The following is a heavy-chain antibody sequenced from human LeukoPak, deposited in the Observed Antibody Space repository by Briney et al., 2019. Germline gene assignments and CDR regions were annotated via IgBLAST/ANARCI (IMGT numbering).Heavy chain of an antibody. V-gene: IGHV3-23*01. J-gene: IGHJ1*01. CDR2: IGSSGGST. Sequence: GGSLRLSCAASGFTFSSYDMSWVRQAPAKGLGWVSVIGSSGGSTYYADSVKGRFTISRDNSKNTLYLQMNSLRAEDTAVYYCAKMEVVTADDKYFQYWGQGTLVTVSS. D-gene: IGHD2-21*02. CDR1: GFTFSSYD. CDR3: AKMEVVTADDKYFQY.